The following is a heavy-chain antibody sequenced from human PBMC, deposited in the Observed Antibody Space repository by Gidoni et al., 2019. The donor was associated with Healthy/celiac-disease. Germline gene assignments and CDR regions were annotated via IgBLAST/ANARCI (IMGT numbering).Heavy chain of an antibody. Sequence: QVQLVQSGAEVKKPGASVKGSCKASGYTFTSYGISWVRQAPGQGLEWMGWSSAYNGNTNDAQTLQGRVTMTTDTSTSTAYRELRSLRSDDTAVYYCARGGRYVGNPMGLTHWGQGTLVTVSS. D-gene: IGHD3-10*01. CDR1: GYTFTSYG. CDR3: ARGGRYVGNPMGLTH. J-gene: IGHJ4*02. V-gene: IGHV1-18*01. CDR2: SSAYNGNT.